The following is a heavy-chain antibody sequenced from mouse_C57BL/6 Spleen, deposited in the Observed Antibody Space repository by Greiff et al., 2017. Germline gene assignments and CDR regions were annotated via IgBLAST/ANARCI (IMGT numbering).Heavy chain of an antibody. Sequence: VQLQESGAELARPGASVKMSCKASGYTFTSYTMHWVKQRPGQGLEWIGYINPSSGYTKYNQKFKDKATLTADKSSSTAYMQLSSLTSEDSAVYYCARGNSKAYAMDYWGQGTSVTVSS. CDR1: GYTFTSYT. CDR2: INPSSGYT. V-gene: IGHV1-4*01. D-gene: IGHD2-5*01. CDR3: ARGNSKAYAMDY. J-gene: IGHJ4*01.